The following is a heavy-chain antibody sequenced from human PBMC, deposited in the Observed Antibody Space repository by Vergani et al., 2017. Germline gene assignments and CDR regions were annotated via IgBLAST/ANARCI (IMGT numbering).Heavy chain of an antibody. CDR3: AKAPVPIVVVPAAIRSWFDP. Sequence: EVQLLESGGGLVQPGGSLRLSCAASGFTFSSYAMSWVRQAPGKGLEWVSAISGSGGSTYYADSVKGRFTISRDNTKTTLYLQMNSLRAEATAVYYCAKAPVPIVVVPAAIRSWFDPWGQGTLVTVSS. J-gene: IGHJ5*02. V-gene: IGHV3-23*01. CDR1: GFTFSSYA. CDR2: ISGSGGST. D-gene: IGHD2-2*02.